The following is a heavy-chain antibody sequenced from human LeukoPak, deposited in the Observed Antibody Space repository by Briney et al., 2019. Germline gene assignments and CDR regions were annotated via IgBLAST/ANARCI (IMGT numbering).Heavy chain of an antibody. V-gene: IGHV3-11*01. D-gene: IGHD4-17*01. J-gene: IGHJ6*02. CDR3: ARDAPGYGDYVSDYYYYYGMDV. CDR1: GFTFSDYY. Sequence: GGSLRLSCAASGFTFSDYYMSWIRQAPGKGLEWVSYISSSGSTIYYADSVKGRFTISRDNAKNSLYLQMNSLRAEDTAVYYCARDAPGYGDYVSDYYYYYGMDVWGQGTTVTVSS. CDR2: ISSSGSTI.